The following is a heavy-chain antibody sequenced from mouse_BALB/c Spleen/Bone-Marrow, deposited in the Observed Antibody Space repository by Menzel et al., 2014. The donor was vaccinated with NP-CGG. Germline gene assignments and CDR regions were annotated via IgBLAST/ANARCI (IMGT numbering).Heavy chain of an antibody. V-gene: IGHV1-61*01. CDR3: AREKVYYGISWFAF. CDR2: IHPSDSET. Sequence: VQLQQSGTEVVRPGASVKLSCKASGYSFTTYWMNWVKQRPGQGLEWIGMIHPSDSETRLNRKFKDKATLTVDKSSSTAYMQLNSPTPEDSAVYYCAREKVYYGISWFAFWGQGTLVTVSA. D-gene: IGHD2-1*01. J-gene: IGHJ3*01. CDR1: GYSFTTYW.